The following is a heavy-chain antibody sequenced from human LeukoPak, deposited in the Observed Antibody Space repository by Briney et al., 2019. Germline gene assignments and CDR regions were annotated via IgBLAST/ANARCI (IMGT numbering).Heavy chain of an antibody. V-gene: IGHV4-59*08. CDR1: GGSISTYY. Sequence: KTSGTLSLTCTVSGGSISTYYWSWIQQRPGKGLECVGYIRYSVSAKYNPPLRSRVTISIDTSKNQFSLKLSSVTAADTAVYHCARLVYDSRGYYFDYWGQGTLVTVSS. CDR2: IRYSVSA. CDR3: ARLVYDSRGYYFDY. D-gene: IGHD3-22*01. J-gene: IGHJ4*02.